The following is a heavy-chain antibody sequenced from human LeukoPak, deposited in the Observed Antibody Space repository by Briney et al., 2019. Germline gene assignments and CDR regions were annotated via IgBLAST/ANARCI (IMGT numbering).Heavy chain of an antibody. D-gene: IGHD3-22*01. V-gene: IGHV5-51*01. J-gene: IGHJ4*02. CDR3: ARLPYYDYVYFDY. Sequence: WVRQMPGKGLEWMGIFYSSDSDTRYNPSFQGQVTISADKSISTAYLQWSSLKASDTAMYYCARLPYYDYVYFDYWGQGTLVTVSS. CDR2: FYSSDSDT.